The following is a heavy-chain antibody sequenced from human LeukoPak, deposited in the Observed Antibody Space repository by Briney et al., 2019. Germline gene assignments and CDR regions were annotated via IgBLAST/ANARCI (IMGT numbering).Heavy chain of an antibody. Sequence: GGSLRLSCAASGFTFDDYAMHWVRQAPGKGLEWVSGISWNSGSIGYADSVKGRFTISRDNAKNSLYLQMNSLRAEDTALHYCAKDGGSYYDSSGYPDYWGQGTLVTVSS. CDR3: AKDGGSYYDSSGYPDY. CDR1: GFTFDDYA. J-gene: IGHJ4*02. V-gene: IGHV3-9*01. D-gene: IGHD3-22*01. CDR2: ISWNSGSI.